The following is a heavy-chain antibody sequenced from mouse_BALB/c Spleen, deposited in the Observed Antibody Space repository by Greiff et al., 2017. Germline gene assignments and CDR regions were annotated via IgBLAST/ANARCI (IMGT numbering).Heavy chain of an antibody. CDR1: GYSITSDYA. V-gene: IGHV3-2*02. CDR2: ISYSGST. J-gene: IGHJ3*01. CDR3: ARGDNWDGFAY. Sequence: EVKLVESGPGLVKPSQSLSLTCTVTGYSITSDYAWNWIRQFPGNKLEWMGYISYSGSTSYNPSLKSRISITRDTSKNQFFLQLNSVTTEDTATYYCARGDNWDGFAYWGQGTLVTVSA. D-gene: IGHD4-1*02.